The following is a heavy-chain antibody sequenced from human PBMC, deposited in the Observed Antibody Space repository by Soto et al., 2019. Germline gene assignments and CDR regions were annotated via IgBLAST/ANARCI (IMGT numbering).Heavy chain of an antibody. CDR3: ASYYDSRGYLAFDM. D-gene: IGHD3-22*01. CDR1: GGSIRSDGYY. CDR2: IYYSGTT. V-gene: IGHV4-31*01. Sequence: QVQLQESGPGLVKPSETLSLTCTVSGGSIRSDGYYWSWIRQHPQKGLEWIGYIYYSGTTYYNPSLKSQTTISVDASKNQISLKLSSVTAADAAVYYCASYYDSRGYLAFDMWGQGTMVTVSS. J-gene: IGHJ3*02.